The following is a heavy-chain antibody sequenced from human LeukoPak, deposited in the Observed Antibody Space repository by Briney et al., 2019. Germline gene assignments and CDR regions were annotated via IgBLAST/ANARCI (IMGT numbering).Heavy chain of an antibody. V-gene: IGHV5-51*01. D-gene: IGHD4-23*01. CDR3: VRFDYGSNLVGDAFDV. J-gene: IGHJ3*01. CDR2: IYPGNSDT. CDR1: GYRFTIYW. Sequence: GESLKISCKGSGYRFTIYWIGWVRQMPGKGLEWMAIIYPGNSDTRYSPSFQGQVTISVGKSINTAYLQWSSLKASDTAMYYCVRFDYGSNLVGDAFDVWGQGTMVTVSS.